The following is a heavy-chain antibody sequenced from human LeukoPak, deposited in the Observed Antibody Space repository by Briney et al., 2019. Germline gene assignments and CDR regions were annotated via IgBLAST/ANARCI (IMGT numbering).Heavy chain of an antibody. CDR1: GFSFSSYA. D-gene: IGHD2-21*01. Sequence: PGGSLRLSCAASGFSFSSYAMSWVRQAPGKGLEWVSTITSRSDQTWYVDSVRGRFTISRYNSKNTLYLQMNSRRAEDTALYYCVRDRRFPDDVFDIWGQGTMVTVSS. J-gene: IGHJ3*02. CDR2: ITSRSDQT. CDR3: VRDRRFPDDVFDI. V-gene: IGHV3-23*01.